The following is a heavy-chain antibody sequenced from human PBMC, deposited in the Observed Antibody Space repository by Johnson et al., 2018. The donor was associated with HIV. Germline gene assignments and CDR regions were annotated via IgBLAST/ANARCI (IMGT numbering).Heavy chain of an antibody. CDR3: ARAPEVRGIDAFDI. J-gene: IGHJ3*02. Sequence: QVQLVESGGGVVQPGGSLRLSCAASGFTFSSYGMHWVRQAPGKGLEWVAFLRYDGITTYYADYVTGRLTISRDNAKNSLSLQMNILTAEDTAVYYCARAPEVRGIDAFDIWGQGTMVTVS. D-gene: IGHD3-10*01. CDR2: LRYDGITT. V-gene: IGHV3-30*02. CDR1: GFTFSSYG.